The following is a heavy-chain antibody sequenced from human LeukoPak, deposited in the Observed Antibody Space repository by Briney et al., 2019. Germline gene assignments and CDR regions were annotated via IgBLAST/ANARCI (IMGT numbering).Heavy chain of an antibody. CDR1: GGSISTSNYY. V-gene: IGHV4-39*01. CDR2: IFYSGST. J-gene: IGHJ4*02. CDR3: AKHYMGSSYNHALDC. Sequence: PSETLSLTCTVSGGSISTSNYYWGWIRQPPGKGLEWIGNIFYSGSTYYSPSLKSRVTISVDTSKNQFSLNLSSVTAADTALYYCAKHYMGSSYNHALDCWGQGTLVTVSS. D-gene: IGHD3-10*01.